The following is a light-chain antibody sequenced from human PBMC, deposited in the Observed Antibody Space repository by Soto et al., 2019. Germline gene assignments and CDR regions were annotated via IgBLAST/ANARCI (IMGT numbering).Light chain of an antibody. CDR2: DTS. V-gene: IGKV3-11*01. Sequence: EIVLTQSPATLSLSPGERATLSCRASQSVSNYLAGYQQRPGQAPRLLIYDTSNMATGIPARFSGSGSGTDYNLTISSLEQEEVAGYYCLQRSDRPSPLGGWTKVEIK. J-gene: IGKJ4*01. CDR1: QSVSNY. CDR3: LQRSDRPSP.